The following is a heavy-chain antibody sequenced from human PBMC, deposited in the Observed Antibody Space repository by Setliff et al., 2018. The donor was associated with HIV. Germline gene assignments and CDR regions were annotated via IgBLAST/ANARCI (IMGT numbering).Heavy chain of an antibody. CDR3: ARDRHYSGLGSYGP. Sequence: LSLTCTPSGGSFGDYHWSWIRQPAGRGLEWIGRIFRSGTTDYKFSLKGRVTISIDTSRNQFSLRLTSVTAEDTAVYYCARDRHYSGLGSYGPWGPGTLVTVS. V-gene: IGHV4-4*07. J-gene: IGHJ5*02. D-gene: IGHD3-10*01. CDR2: IFRSGTT. CDR1: GGSFGDYH.